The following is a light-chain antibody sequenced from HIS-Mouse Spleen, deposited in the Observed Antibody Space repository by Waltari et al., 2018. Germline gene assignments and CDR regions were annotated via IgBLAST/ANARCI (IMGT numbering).Light chain of an antibody. J-gene: IGLJ2*01. CDR1: KLGDKY. V-gene: IGLV3-1*01. CDR3: QAWDSSTAV. Sequence: SYELTQPPSVSVSPGQTASITCSGDKLGDKYACWYQQKPGQSPVLVIYQDSKRPSGIPGRFSGSNSWNTATLTISGTQAMDEADYYCQAWDSSTAVFGGGTKLTVL. CDR2: QDS.